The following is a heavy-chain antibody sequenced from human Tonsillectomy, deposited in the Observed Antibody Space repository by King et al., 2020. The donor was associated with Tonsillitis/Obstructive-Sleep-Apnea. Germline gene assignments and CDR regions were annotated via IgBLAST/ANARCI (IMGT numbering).Heavy chain of an antibody. J-gene: IGHJ3*02. V-gene: IGHV3-33*01. Sequence: QLVQSGGGVVQPGRSLRLSCAASGFTFSTYGMHWIRQAPGKGLEWVAVIWYDGSKKYYAYSVKGRFTISRDNPKNTFYLQMDSLRAEDTAVYYCARGYSSGAGTFDIWGQGTVVTVSS. CDR2: IWYDGSKK. D-gene: IGHD2-15*01. CDR3: ARGYSSGAGTFDI. CDR1: GFTFSTYG.